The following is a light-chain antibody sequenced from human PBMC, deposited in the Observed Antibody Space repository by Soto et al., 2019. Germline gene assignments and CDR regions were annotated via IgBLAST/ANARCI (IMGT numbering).Light chain of an antibody. CDR2: GAS. CDR1: RSVSNR. V-gene: IGKV3-15*01. Sequence: EVLVTQSPATLSVSAGDTVTFSCRASRSVSNRLAWYQHKPGQAPRLLISGASNGATGIPPKFSGSGSGTEFTLTVDSLQSDDIAVYYCQQYYNWPVTFGGGTKVDIK. J-gene: IGKJ4*01. CDR3: QQYYNWPVT.